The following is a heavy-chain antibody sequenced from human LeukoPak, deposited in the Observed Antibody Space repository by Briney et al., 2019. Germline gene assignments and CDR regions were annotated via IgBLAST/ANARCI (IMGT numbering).Heavy chain of an antibody. V-gene: IGHV3-30*03. Sequence: GGSLRLSCEASGFTFSNYGMHCVRQAPGRGLEWVALISYDGSNKYYADSVKGRFTISRDNAKNSLYLQMNSLRAEDTAVYYCATYSGSFLYYFDYWGQGTLVTVSS. CDR3: ATYSGSFLYYFDY. J-gene: IGHJ4*02. CDR2: ISYDGSNK. D-gene: IGHD1-26*01. CDR1: GFTFSNYG.